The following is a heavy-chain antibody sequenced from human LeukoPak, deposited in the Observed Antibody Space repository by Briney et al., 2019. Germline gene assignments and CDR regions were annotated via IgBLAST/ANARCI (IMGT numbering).Heavy chain of an antibody. CDR2: INHSGST. V-gene: IGHV4-34*01. CDR3: ARGRVRITFGGVIVMPPYFDY. Sequence: SETLSLTCAVYGGSFSGYYWSWIRQPPGKGLEWIGEINHSGSTNYNPSLKSRVTISVDTSKNQFSLKLSPVTAADTAVYYCARGRVRITFGGVIVMPPYFDYWGQGTLVTVSS. J-gene: IGHJ4*02. D-gene: IGHD3-16*02. CDR1: GGSFSGYY.